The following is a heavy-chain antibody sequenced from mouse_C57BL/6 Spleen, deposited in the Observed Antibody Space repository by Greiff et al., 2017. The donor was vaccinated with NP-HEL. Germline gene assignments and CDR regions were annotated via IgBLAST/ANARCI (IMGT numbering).Heavy chain of an antibody. CDR2: IYPGSGST. V-gene: IGHV1-55*01. D-gene: IGHD1-1*01. CDR3: ARSGRTGVVAHYAMDY. J-gene: IGHJ4*01. CDR1: GYTFTSYW. Sequence: VQLQQPGAELVKPGASVKMSCKASGYTFTSYWITWVKQRPGQGLEWIGDIYPGSGSTNYNEKFKSKATLTVDTSSSTAYMQLSSLTSEDSAVYYCARSGRTGVVAHYAMDYWGQGTSVTVSS.